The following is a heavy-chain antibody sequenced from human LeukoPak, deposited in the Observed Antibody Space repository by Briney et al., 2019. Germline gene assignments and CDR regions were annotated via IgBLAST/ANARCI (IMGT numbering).Heavy chain of an antibody. D-gene: IGHD5-18*01. CDR3: ARRDDTAMAGYYYYGMDV. J-gene: IGHJ6*02. Sequence: GGSLRLPCAASGFTFSSYAMHWVRQAPGKGLEWVAVISYDGSNKYYADSVKGRFTISRDNSKNTLYLQMNSLRAEDTAVYYCARRDDTAMAGYYYYGMDVWGQGTTVTVSS. CDR2: ISYDGSNK. CDR1: GFTFSSYA. V-gene: IGHV3-30-3*01.